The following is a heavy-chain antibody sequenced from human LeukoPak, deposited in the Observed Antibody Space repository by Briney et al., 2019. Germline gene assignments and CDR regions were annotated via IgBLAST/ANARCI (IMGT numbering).Heavy chain of an antibody. J-gene: IGHJ4*02. CDR1: EFTFSSYS. CDR2: ITNSGNSK. Sequence: GSLRLSRAASEFTFSSYSMNWVRQAPGKGLEWVSYITNSGNSKSYADSVKGRFTISRDNTKNSLYLQMYGLRAEDTAVYYCAKVAMVDYWGQGTLVTVSS. CDR3: AKVAMVDY. V-gene: IGHV3-48*01. D-gene: IGHD5-18*01.